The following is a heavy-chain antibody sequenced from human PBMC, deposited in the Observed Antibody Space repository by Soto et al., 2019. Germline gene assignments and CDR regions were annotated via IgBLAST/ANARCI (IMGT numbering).Heavy chain of an antibody. CDR2: ISYDGGNK. D-gene: IGHD2-15*01. V-gene: IGHV3-30-3*01. Sequence: QVQLVESGGGVVQPGRSLRLSCAASGFTFRNYAMHWVRQAPGKGLECVAVISYDGGNKFYRDYVKGRFTISRDNSKNTLYLQINSLRYEDTAVYHCARGDREDIAVVIGVRPGEYGVDVWGQGTTVTVSS. CDR3: ARGDREDIAVVIGVRPGEYGVDV. J-gene: IGHJ6*02. CDR1: GFTFRNYA.